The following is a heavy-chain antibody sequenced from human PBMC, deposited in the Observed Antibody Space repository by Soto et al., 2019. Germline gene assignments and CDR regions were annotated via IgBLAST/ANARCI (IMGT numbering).Heavy chain of an antibody. D-gene: IGHD3-3*02. Sequence: SSETLSLTCTVSGGSISSYYWSWIRQPPGKGLEWIGYMYHSGSTYYNPSLKSRVTISIDTSKNQFSLKLSPVTAADTAVYYCASPKIAFYNWFDPWGQGTLVTVSS. CDR1: GGSISSYY. J-gene: IGHJ5*02. V-gene: IGHV4-59*04. CDR2: MYHSGST. CDR3: ASPKIAFYNWFDP.